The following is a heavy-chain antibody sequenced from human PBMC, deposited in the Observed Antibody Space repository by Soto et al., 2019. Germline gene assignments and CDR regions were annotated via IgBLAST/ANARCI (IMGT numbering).Heavy chain of an antibody. D-gene: IGHD3-3*01. CDR3: ARLSDFWSGYYTKDYYYYGMDV. V-gene: IGHV5-51*01. J-gene: IGHJ6*02. CDR2: IYPGDSDT. CDR1: GYSFTSYW. Sequence: GESLKISCKGSGYSFTSYWIGWVRQMPGKGLEWMGIIYPGDSDTRYSPSFQGQVTISADKPISTAYLQWSSLRASDTVMYYCARLSDFWSGYYTKDYYYYGMDVWGQGTTVTVSS.